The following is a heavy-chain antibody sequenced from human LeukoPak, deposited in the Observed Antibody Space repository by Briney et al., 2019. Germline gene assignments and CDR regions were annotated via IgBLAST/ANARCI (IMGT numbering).Heavy chain of an antibody. J-gene: IGHJ5*02. V-gene: IGHV3-23*01. Sequence: PGGSLRLSCAASGFTFANYAMSWVRQAPGGGMEWVSFLSQRGGDTYYTDSVKGRFTISRDNSKNTLYLQMNSQRAEDTAVYYCAKDWVTRRRITMIVNWFDPWGQGTLVTVSS. CDR1: GFTFANYA. CDR3: AKDWVTRRRITMIVNWFDP. CDR2: LSQRGGDT. D-gene: IGHD3-22*01.